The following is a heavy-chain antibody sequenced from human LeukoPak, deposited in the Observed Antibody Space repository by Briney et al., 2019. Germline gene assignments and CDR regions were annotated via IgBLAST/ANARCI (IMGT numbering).Heavy chain of an antibody. J-gene: IGHJ4*02. V-gene: IGHV4-61*02. CDR2: IYTSGTT. CDR1: GGSISSSNYY. Sequence: SETLSLTCTVSGGSISSSNYYWSWIRQPAGKGLEWIGRIYTSGTTNYNPSLKSRVTISVDTSKNQFSLKLSSVTAADTAVYYCARDWLQPRIAAIRSGGYWGQGTLVTVSS. D-gene: IGHD6-13*01. CDR3: ARDWLQPRIAAIRSGGY.